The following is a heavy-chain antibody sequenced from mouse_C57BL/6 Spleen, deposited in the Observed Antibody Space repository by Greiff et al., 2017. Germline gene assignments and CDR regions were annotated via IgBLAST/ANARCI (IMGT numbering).Heavy chain of an antibody. CDR1: GFTFSDYG. J-gene: IGHJ2*01. V-gene: IGHV5-17*01. CDR2: ISSGSSTI. CDR3: ARRTGTEEGYYFDS. Sequence: EVKLVESGGGLVKPGGSLKLSCAASGFTFSDYGMHWVRQAPEKGLEWVAYISSGSSTIYYADTVKGRFTISRDNAKNTLFLQMTSLRSEDTAMYYCARRTGTEEGYYFDSWGQGTTLTVSS. D-gene: IGHD4-1*01.